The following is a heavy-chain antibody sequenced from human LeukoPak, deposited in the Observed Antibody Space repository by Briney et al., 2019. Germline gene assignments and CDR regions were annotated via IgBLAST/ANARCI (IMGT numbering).Heavy chain of an antibody. D-gene: IGHD2-2*01. CDR2: INSDGSST. Sequence: PGGSLRLSCAASGLTFSTYCFNWVRQAPGKGLVWVSRINSDGSSTSYADFVKSRFTISRDNAKNTLYLQMNGLRVEDTAVYYCARRAVPSEGNWFDPWGQGTLVTVSS. V-gene: IGHV3-74*01. CDR1: GLTFSTYC. J-gene: IGHJ5*02. CDR3: ARRAVPSEGNWFDP.